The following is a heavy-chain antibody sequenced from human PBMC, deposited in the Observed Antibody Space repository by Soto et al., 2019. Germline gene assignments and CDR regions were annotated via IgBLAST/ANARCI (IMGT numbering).Heavy chain of an antibody. J-gene: IGHJ4*02. Sequence: ASVKVSCKASGYTFTSYAMQWVRQAPGQRLEWMGWINAGNGDTKYSQKFQGRVTITRDTSASTVYMELSSLRSEDTAVYYCARTLYGDNVDYWGQGTLVTVSS. D-gene: IGHD4-17*01. CDR3: ARTLYGDNVDY. CDR1: GYTFTSYA. CDR2: INAGNGDT. V-gene: IGHV1-3*01.